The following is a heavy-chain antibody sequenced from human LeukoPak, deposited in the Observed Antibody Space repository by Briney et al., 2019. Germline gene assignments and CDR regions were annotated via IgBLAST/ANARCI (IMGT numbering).Heavy chain of an antibody. J-gene: IGHJ4*02. Sequence: ASVKVSCKASGYTFTSYGISWVRQAPGQGLEWMGWIKANSGDTNYAQKFQGRVTMTRDTSISTVYMELSGLTADDTAVYYCTRVGDDYPYWGQGTLVTVSS. CDR1: GYTFTSYG. V-gene: IGHV1-18*01. CDR3: TRVGDDYPY. CDR2: IKANSGDT. D-gene: IGHD5-24*01.